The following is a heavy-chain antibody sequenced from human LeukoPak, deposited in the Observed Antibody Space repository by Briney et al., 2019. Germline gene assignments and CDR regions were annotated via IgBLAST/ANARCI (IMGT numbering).Heavy chain of an antibody. CDR3: ARGHYYGSGSYYYYYYYMDV. V-gene: IGHV4-61*05. CDR2: IYYSGST. D-gene: IGHD3-10*01. CDR1: GGSIRSTTYY. J-gene: IGHJ6*03. Sequence: SETLSLTCSVSGGSIRSTTYYWGWIRQPPGKGLEWIGYIYYSGSTNYNPSLKSRVTISVDTSKNQFSLKLSSVTAADTAVYYCARGHYYGSGSYYYYYYYMDVWGKGTTVTISS.